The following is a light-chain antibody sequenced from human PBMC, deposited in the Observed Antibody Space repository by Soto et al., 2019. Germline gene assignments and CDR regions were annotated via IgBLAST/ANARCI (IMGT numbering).Light chain of an antibody. CDR3: QQYNNWPEP. V-gene: IGKV3-15*01. CDR2: GAS. CDR1: QSVSSN. J-gene: IGKJ2*01. Sequence: EIVMTQSPATLSVSPGERATLSCRASQSVSSNLAWYQQKPGQAPMLLIYGASTRATGIPARFSGSGSGTEFTLTISSLQSEDFAVYYCQQYNNWPEPFGQGTKLEI.